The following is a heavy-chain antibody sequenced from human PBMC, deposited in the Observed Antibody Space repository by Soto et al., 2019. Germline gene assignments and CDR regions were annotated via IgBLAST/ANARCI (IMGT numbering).Heavy chain of an antibody. CDR2: ISGSGGST. V-gene: IGHV3-23*01. Sequence: EVQLLESGGGLVQPGGSLRLSCAASGFTFSSYAMSWVRQAPGKGLEWVSAISGSGGSTYYADSVKGRFTISRDNSKNTLYLQMNSLRAEDTAVYYCAKILSMMITFGGENWFDPWGQGTLVTVSS. CDR1: GFTFSSYA. D-gene: IGHD3-16*01. J-gene: IGHJ5*02. CDR3: AKILSMMITFGGENWFDP.